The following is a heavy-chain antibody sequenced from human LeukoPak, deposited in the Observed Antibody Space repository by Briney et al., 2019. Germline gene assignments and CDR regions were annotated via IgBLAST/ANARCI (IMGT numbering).Heavy chain of an antibody. CDR1: GDSVSSGY. D-gene: IGHD2-15*01. CDR3: AGRGHRYSRD. CDR2: IYDNGVT. Sequence: SETLSLSCTVPGDSVSSGYWTWIRQSPAKGLEWIGFIYDNGVTDYNPSLKSRLIISLDTSKNQFSLNLRSVSAADSAIYYCAGRGHRYSRDWGQGILVTVSS. J-gene: IGHJ1*01. V-gene: IGHV4-4*09.